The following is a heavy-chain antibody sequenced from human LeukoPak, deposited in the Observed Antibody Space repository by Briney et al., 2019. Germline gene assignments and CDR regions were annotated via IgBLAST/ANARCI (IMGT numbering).Heavy chain of an antibody. V-gene: IGHV4-34*01. Sequence: NASETLSLTCAVYGGSFSNYYWSWIRQPPGKGLEGIGEINDSGRTNYNPSLMSRVTVSVDTSKKQFSLRLTSVTATDPAVYYCARRWNYGRNYYIDVWGNGATVSVSS. D-gene: IGHD1-7*01. CDR1: GGSFSNYY. CDR3: ARRWNYGRNYYIDV. CDR2: INDSGRT. J-gene: IGHJ6*03.